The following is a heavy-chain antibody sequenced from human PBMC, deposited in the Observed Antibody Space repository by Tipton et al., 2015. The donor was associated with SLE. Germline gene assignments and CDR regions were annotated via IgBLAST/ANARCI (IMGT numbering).Heavy chain of an antibody. CDR2: IYHSGST. CDR3: ASLPYGDYYYYGMDV. V-gene: IGHV4-39*07. D-gene: IGHD4-17*01. Sequence: TLSLTCTVSGGSISSYYWGWIRQPPGKGLEWIGSIYHSGSTYYNPSLKSRVTISVDTSKNQFSLKLSSVTAADTAVYYCASLPYGDYYYYGMDVWGQGTTVTVSS. J-gene: IGHJ6*02. CDR1: GGSISSYY.